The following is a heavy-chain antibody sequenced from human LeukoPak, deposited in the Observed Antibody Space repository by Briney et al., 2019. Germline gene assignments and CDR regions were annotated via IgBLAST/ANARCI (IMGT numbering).Heavy chain of an antibody. D-gene: IGHD2-15*01. J-gene: IGHJ4*02. V-gene: IGHV4-39*01. CDR1: GGSISSNSYY. CDR3: ARRPRPLVAAHFDY. CDR2: MYYSGST. Sequence: SETLSLTCTVSGGSISSNSYYWGWIRQPPGKGLEWIGSMYYSGSTYYNPSLKSRVTISVDTSKNQFSLKLSSVTAADTAVYYCARRPRPLVAAHFDYWGQGTLVTVSS.